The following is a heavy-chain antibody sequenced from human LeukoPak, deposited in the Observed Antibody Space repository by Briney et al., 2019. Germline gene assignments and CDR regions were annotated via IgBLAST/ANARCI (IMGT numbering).Heavy chain of an antibody. D-gene: IGHD6-19*01. Sequence: SETLSLTCIVSGGSISRYSWNWIRQSPGKGLEWVGYIAHSGTTSYKSSLKSRVTISVDTSKNQLSLRLTSVTAADTAVYYCARWDDSAWAFGNWGPGTLVTVSS. V-gene: IGHV4-59*08. CDR3: ARWDDSAWAFGN. CDR1: GGSISRYS. CDR2: IAHSGTT. J-gene: IGHJ4*02.